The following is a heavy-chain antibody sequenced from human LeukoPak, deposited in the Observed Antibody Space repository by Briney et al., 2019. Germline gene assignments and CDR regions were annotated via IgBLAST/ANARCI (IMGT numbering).Heavy chain of an antibody. D-gene: IGHD3-10*01. CDR2: IYYSGST. Sequence: SETLSLTCTVSGGSISSYYWSWIRQPPGKGLEWIGYIYYSGSTNYNPSLKSRVTISVDTSKNQFSLKLSSVTAADTAVYYCAREDYGSGRTFDYWGQGTLVTVSS. J-gene: IGHJ4*02. CDR1: GGSISSYY. V-gene: IGHV4-59*12. CDR3: AREDYGSGRTFDY.